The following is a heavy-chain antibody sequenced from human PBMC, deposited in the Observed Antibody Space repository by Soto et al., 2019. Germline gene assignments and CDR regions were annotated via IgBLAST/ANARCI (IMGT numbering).Heavy chain of an antibody. D-gene: IGHD2-15*01. CDR1: GLTFSTSA. Sequence: EEQLLESGGGLVQPGGSLRLSCAASGLTFSTSAMSWVRQAPGKGLEWVSPISASGRSTDYADSVKGRFTISRDNSKSTVYLQMNSLRADDTAVYYCAKDPPSEKLQPDYGMDVWGQGTTVTVSS. V-gene: IGHV3-23*01. CDR3: AKDPPSEKLQPDYGMDV. J-gene: IGHJ6*02. CDR2: ISASGRST.